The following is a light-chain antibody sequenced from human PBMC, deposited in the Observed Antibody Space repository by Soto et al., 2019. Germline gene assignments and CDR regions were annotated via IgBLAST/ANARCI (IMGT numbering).Light chain of an antibody. CDR2: EVS. V-gene: IGLV2-8*01. Sequence: QSALTQPPSASGSPGQSVTISCTGTSSDVGGAYNFVSWYQQHPGKAPKLMIYEVSKRPSWVPDRFSGSKSGNTASLTVSGLQAEDEADYYCGSYGGSNNFVFGTGTKVTVL. CDR1: SSDVGGAYNF. J-gene: IGLJ1*01. CDR3: GSYGGSNNFV.